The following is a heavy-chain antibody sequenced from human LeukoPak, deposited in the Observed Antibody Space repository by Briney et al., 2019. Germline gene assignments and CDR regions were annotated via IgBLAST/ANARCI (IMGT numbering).Heavy chain of an antibody. CDR3: ARAVTMIVVSPDAFDI. Sequence: GGSLRLSCAASGFTFSSYAMHWVRQAPGNGLEWVAVISYDGSNKYYADSVKGRFTISRDTSKNTLYLQMNSLRAEDTAVYYCARAVTMIVVSPDAFDIWGQGTMVTVSS. CDR2: ISYDGSNK. V-gene: IGHV3-30-3*01. CDR1: GFTFSSYA. D-gene: IGHD3-22*01. J-gene: IGHJ3*02.